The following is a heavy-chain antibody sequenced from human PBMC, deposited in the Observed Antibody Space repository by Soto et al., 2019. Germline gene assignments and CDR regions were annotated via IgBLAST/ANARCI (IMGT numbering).Heavy chain of an antibody. V-gene: IGHV3-74*01. CDR2: IYFDGITT. CDR3: ARGGAMGVDY. CDR1: GFTLNTHW. J-gene: IGHJ4*02. D-gene: IGHD1-26*01. Sequence: GGSLRLSCTASGFTLNTHWMHWVRQAPGKGLVWVSRIYFDGITTNYADSVKGRLTVSRDNAKNTVYLHVNTLRDEDTAVYYCARGGAMGVDYWGQGTLVTVSS.